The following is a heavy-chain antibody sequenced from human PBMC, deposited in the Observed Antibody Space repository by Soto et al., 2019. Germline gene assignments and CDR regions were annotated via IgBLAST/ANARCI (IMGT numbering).Heavy chain of an antibody. V-gene: IGHV3-30-3*01. J-gene: IGHJ4*02. CDR2: ISYDGSNK. CDR3: ARGEGHQRYDYVWGSYRYTLDY. D-gene: IGHD3-16*02. CDR1: GFTFSSYA. Sequence: GGSLRLSCAASGFTFSSYAMHWVRQAPGKGLEWVAVISYDGSNKYYADSVKGRFTISRDNSKNTLYLQMNSLRAEDTAVYYCARGEGHQRYDYVWGSYRYTLDYWGQGTLVTVSS.